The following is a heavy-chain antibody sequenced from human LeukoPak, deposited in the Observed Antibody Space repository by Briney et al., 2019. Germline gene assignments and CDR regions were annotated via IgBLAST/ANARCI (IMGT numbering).Heavy chain of an antibody. CDR2: IIPIFGTA. J-gene: IGHJ6*02. Sequence: ASVKVSCKASGGTFSSYAISWVRQAPGQGLEWMGGIIPIFGTANYAQKFQGRVTITTDESTSTAYMELSSLRSEDTAVYYCARENGPNYYGSGSYGMDVWGQGTTVTVSS. CDR1: GGTFSSYA. CDR3: ARENGPNYYGSGSYGMDV. V-gene: IGHV1-69*05. D-gene: IGHD3-10*01.